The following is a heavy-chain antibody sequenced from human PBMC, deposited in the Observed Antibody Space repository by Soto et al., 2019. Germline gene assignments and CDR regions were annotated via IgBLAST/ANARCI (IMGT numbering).Heavy chain of an antibody. CDR2: IYHSGST. J-gene: IGHJ6*02. Sequence: SETLSLTCAVSGGSISSGGYSWSWIRQPPGKGPEWIGYIYHSGSTYYNPSLKSRVTISVDRSKNQFSLKLSSVTAADTAVYYCARATMVRGVWSPGYYYGMDVWGQGTTVTVSS. CDR1: GGSISSGGYS. D-gene: IGHD3-10*01. V-gene: IGHV4-30-2*01. CDR3: ARATMVRGVWSPGYYYGMDV.